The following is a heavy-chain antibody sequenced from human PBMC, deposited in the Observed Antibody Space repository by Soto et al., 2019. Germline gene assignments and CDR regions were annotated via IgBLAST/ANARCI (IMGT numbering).Heavy chain of an antibody. CDR2: ISSSGSTI. D-gene: IGHD2-2*01. Sequence: GGSLRLSCAASGFTFSDYYMSWIRQAPGKGLEWVSYISSSGSTIYYADSVKGRFTISRDNAKNSLYLQMNSLRAEDTAVYYCARDMGLYCSSTSCYDGWFDPWGQGTLVTVSS. CDR3: ARDMGLYCSSTSCYDGWFDP. CDR1: GFTFSDYY. V-gene: IGHV3-11*01. J-gene: IGHJ5*02.